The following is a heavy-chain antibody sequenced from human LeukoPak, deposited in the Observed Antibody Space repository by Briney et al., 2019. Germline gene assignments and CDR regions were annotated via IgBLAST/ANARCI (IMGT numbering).Heavy chain of an antibody. Sequence: SETLSLTCTVSGGSISSYYWSWIRQPPGKGLEWIAYIFYNGNTKYNPSLWSRVTISIDTSRNQFFLNLNSVTAADTAVYYCARTIGGRYGSGWFDYWGQGTLITVSS. D-gene: IGHD6-19*01. CDR1: GGSISSYY. V-gene: IGHV4-59*01. CDR2: IFYNGNT. J-gene: IGHJ4*02. CDR3: ARTIGGRYGSGWFDY.